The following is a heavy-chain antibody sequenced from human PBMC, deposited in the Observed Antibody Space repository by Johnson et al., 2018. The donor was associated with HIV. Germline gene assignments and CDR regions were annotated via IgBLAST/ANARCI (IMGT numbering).Heavy chain of an antibody. V-gene: IGHV3-13*01. Sequence: EVQLVESGGGLVQPGGSLRLSCAASGFTFSSYDMHWVRQATGKGLEWVSAIGTAGDTYYPGSVQGRFTISRENAKNSLYLQMNSLRVEDTAVYYCARSGGYPNAFDMWGQGTLVTVPA. D-gene: IGHD6-13*01. CDR3: ARSGGYPNAFDM. CDR2: IGTAGDT. CDR1: GFTFSSYD. J-gene: IGHJ3*02.